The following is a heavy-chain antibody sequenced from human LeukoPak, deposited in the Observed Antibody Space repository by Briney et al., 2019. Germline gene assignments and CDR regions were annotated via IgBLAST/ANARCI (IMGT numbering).Heavy chain of an antibody. CDR2: IYSDNT. Sequence: PGGSLRLSCTVSGFTVSSNSMSWVRQAPGKGLEWVSFIYSDNTHYSDSVKGRFTISRDNSKNTLYLQMNCLRAEDTAVYYCANTHLYDILTGFRRAGFGYWGQGTLVTVSS. CDR1: GFTVSSNS. V-gene: IGHV3-53*01. J-gene: IGHJ4*02. D-gene: IGHD3-9*01. CDR3: ANTHLYDILTGFRRAGFGY.